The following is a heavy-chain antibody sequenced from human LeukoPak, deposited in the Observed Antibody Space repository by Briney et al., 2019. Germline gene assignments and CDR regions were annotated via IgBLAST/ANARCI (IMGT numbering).Heavy chain of an antibody. CDR1: GFTFGDYA. D-gene: IGHD3-10*01. Sequence: GRSLRLSCTASGFTFGDYAMSWFRQAPGKGLEWVGFIRSKAYGGTTEYAASVKGRFTISRDDSKSIAYLQMNSLKTEDTAVYYCTRDNGGARDHYWGQGTLVTVSS. J-gene: IGHJ4*02. CDR2: IRSKAYGGTT. CDR3: TRDNGGARDHY. V-gene: IGHV3-49*03.